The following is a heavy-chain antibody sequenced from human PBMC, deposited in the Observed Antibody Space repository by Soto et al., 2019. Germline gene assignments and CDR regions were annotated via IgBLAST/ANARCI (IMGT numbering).Heavy chain of an antibody. V-gene: IGHV1-69*06. CDR1: GGTFGSYA. J-gene: IGHJ5*02. D-gene: IGHD5-12*01. CDR2: IIPIFGTA. CDR3: AREADIVATFDP. Sequence: ASVKVSCKASGGTFGSYAISWVRQAPGQGLEWMGGIIPIFGTANFAQKFQGRVTITADKSTSTAYMELSSLRSEDTAVYYCAREADIVATFDPWGQGTLVTVSS.